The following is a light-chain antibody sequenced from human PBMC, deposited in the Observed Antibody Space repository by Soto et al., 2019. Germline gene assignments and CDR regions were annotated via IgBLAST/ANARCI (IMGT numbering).Light chain of an antibody. CDR2: EVV. CDR1: KSDIGVYDF. Sequence: QSVLTPPPSASGCPGQSVTIPCTGTKSDIGVYDFVSWYQHHPGKAPQLIIYEVVQRPSGVPDRSSAPKSGNTASLNVSGLQAADEADYFCKSYAGSNTYVFGSGTTVTVL. V-gene: IGLV2-8*01. J-gene: IGLJ1*01. CDR3: KSYAGSNTYV.